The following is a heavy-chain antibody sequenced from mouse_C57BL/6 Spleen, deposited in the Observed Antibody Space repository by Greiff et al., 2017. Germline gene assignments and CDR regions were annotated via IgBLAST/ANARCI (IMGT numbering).Heavy chain of an antibody. CDR3: ASLWDY. V-gene: IGHV1-76*01. J-gene: IGHJ2*01. Sequence: VQLQQSGAELVRPGASVKLSCKASGYTFTDYYINWVKQRPGQGLEWIARIYPGSGNTYYNEKFKGKATLTAEKSSSTADMQLSSLTSEDSAVYFCASLWDYWGQGTTLTVSS. CDR2: IYPGSGNT. CDR1: GYTFTDYY.